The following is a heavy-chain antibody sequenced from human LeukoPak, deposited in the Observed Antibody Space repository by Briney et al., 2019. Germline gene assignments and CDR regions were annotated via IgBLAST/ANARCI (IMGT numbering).Heavy chain of an antibody. D-gene: IGHD1-1*01. CDR2: IAAADSGT. Sequence: GGSLRLSCGAYGFTFRNYVMSWVRQAPGQGLEWVSTIAAADSGTYYAASVKGRFTISRDNSKHTLHLQMNGRRAKDTAVYYCAKRGTTATKYFEDWGQGTLVTVSS. V-gene: IGHV3-23*01. CDR3: AKRGTTATKYFED. CDR1: GFTFRNYV. J-gene: IGHJ4*02.